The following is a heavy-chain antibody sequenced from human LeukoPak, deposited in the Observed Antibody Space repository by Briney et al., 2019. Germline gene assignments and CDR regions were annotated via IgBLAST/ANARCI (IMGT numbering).Heavy chain of an antibody. J-gene: IGHJ6*02. Sequence: TSETLSLTCTVSGGSISSYYWSWIRQPAGKGLEWIGRIYPSGSTNYNPSLNSRVTVSVDTSKNQFSLKVSSVTAADTAVYFCARETRMAPAGGGYYYFGMDVWGQGTTVTVSS. D-gene: IGHD6-13*01. CDR3: ARETRMAPAGGGYYYFGMDV. CDR2: IYPSGST. V-gene: IGHV4-4*07. CDR1: GGSISSYY.